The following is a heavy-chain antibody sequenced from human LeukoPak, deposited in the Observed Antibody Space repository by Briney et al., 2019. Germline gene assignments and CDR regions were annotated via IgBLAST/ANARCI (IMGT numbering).Heavy chain of an antibody. V-gene: IGHV3-48*01. CDR3: ARHGGYPLVDY. Sequence: GGSLRPSCAASGFTFSSYSMNWVRQAPGKGLEWVSYISSSSSTIYYADSVKGRFTISRDNAKNSLYLQMNSLRAEDTAVYYCARHGGYPLVDYWGQGTLVTVSS. CDR1: GFTFSSYS. J-gene: IGHJ4*02. CDR2: ISSSSSTI. D-gene: IGHD3-16*02.